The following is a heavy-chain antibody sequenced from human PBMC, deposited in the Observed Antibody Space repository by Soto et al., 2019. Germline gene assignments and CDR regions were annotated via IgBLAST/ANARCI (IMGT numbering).Heavy chain of an antibody. CDR2: IYGGGTT. CDR3: VQTTGWPGFDF. V-gene: IGHV3-53*01. CDR1: GFPVISKY. Sequence: EVQLVESGGGLIQPGGPLGLSCAASGFPVISKYLTWVRQLPGKGLEWVSVIYGGGTTYYADSVKGRFTISRDNSKNTLYLQMSSLRAEDTAVYYCVQTTGWPGFDFWGQGTLVTVSS. D-gene: IGHD6-19*01. J-gene: IGHJ4*02.